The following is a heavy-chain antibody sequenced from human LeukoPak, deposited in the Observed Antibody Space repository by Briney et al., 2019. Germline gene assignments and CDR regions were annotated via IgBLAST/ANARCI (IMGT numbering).Heavy chain of an antibody. CDR2: IYYSGST. D-gene: IGHD5-18*01. Sequence: SETLSLTCTVSGGSISSYYWSWIRQPPGKGLEWIGYIYYSGSTNYNPSLESRVTMSVDTSKNQFSLKLRSVTAAGTAVYYCARPGVGSGRYGAFDIWGQGTMVTVSS. CDR3: ARPGVGSGRYGAFDI. V-gene: IGHV4-59*08. CDR1: GGSISSYY. J-gene: IGHJ3*02.